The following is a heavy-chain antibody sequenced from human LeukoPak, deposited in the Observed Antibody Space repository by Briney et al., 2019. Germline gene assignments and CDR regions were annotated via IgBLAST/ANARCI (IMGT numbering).Heavy chain of an antibody. CDR1: GFTFSNAW. CDR2: IKGNADGRTT. Sequence: SGGSLRLSCVASGFTFSNAWMNWVRQAPGKGLEWVGRIKGNADGRTTEYAAPVRGRFTMSRDDSKNTLYLQINSLKTEDTAVYYCTARGPGSGSSVAYWGQGTLVTVSS. V-gene: IGHV3-15*07. J-gene: IGHJ4*02. D-gene: IGHD3-22*01. CDR3: TARGPGSGSSVAY.